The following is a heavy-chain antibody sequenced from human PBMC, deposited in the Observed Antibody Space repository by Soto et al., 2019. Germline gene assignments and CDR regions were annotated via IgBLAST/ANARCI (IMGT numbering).Heavy chain of an antibody. CDR2: IKTDGSDT. J-gene: IGHJ3*02. V-gene: IGHV3-74*01. Sequence: EVQLVKSGGGLVQPGGSLRLSCAASGFTFSSYWMHWVRQSPGKGLVWVSRIKTDGSDTHYADFVKGRFTISRDNAKNTLYLQMNSLRDEDTAVYYCARPRTSDWAYDIWGQGTMVIVSS. CDR1: GFTFSSYW. CDR3: ARPRTSDWAYDI. D-gene: IGHD3-9*01.